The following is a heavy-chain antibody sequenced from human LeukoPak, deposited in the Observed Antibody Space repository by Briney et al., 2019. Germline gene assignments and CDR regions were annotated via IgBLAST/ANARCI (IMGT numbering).Heavy chain of an antibody. D-gene: IGHD2-2*01. CDR2: IGTAGDT. V-gene: IGHV3-13*01. Sequence: GGSLRLSCAASGFTFSSYDMLWVRQATGKGLEWVSAIGTAGDTYYPGSVKGRFTISRENAKNSLYLQMNSLRAGDTAVYYCARGGYCSSTSCFNYYYYGMDVWGQGTTVTVSS. J-gene: IGHJ6*02. CDR3: ARGGYCSSTSCFNYYYYGMDV. CDR1: GFTFSSYD.